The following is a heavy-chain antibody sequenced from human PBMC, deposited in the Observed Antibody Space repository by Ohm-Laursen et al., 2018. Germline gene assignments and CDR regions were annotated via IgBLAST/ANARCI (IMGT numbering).Heavy chain of an antibody. CDR2: ISYDGSNK. CDR3: AKGTNYYYYYGMDV. J-gene: IGHJ6*02. V-gene: IGHV3-30*18. D-gene: IGHD2-8*01. Sequence: SLRLSCTAPGFTFSSYGMHWVRQAPGKGLEWVAVISYDGSNKYYADSVKGRFTISRDNSKNTLYLQMNSLRAEDTAVYYCAKGTNYYYYYGMDVWGQGTTVTVSS. CDR1: GFTFSSYG.